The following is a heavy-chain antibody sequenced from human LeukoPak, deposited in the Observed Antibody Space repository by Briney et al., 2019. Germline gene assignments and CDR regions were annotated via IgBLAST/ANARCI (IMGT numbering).Heavy chain of an antibody. CDR1: GYTVTGYY. D-gene: IGHD3-22*01. CDR2: INPNSGGT. V-gene: IGHV1-2*02. Sequence: GASVKVSCTASGYTVTGYYMHWVRQAPGQGLEWMGWINPNSGGTNYAQKFQGRVTMTRDTSISTAYMELSRLRSDDTAVYYCARSYYYDSSGFSDAFDIWGQGTMVTVSS. J-gene: IGHJ3*02. CDR3: ARSYYYDSSGFSDAFDI.